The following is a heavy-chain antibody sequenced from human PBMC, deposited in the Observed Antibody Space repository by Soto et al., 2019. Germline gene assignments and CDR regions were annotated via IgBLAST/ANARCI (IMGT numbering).Heavy chain of an antibody. V-gene: IGHV3-30-3*01. CDR3: AREMRPSPFDY. Sequence: QVQLVESGGGVVQPGRSLRLSCTASGLTFSSCIMHWVRQAPGKGLEWVALASFDQTYKSYTDSVKGRFTISRDDSRNTLYLQMSSLRPEDTAIYYCAREMRPSPFDYWGQGTLVTVTS. CDR2: ASFDQTYK. CDR1: GLTFSSCI. J-gene: IGHJ4*02.